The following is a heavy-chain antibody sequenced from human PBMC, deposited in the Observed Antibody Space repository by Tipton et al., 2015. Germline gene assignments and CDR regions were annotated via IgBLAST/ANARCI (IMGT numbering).Heavy chain of an antibody. V-gene: IGHV4-34*01. D-gene: IGHD5-24*01. J-gene: IGHJ6*02. CDR1: GGSFSYHY. CDR2: IYPTTST. CDR3: ARDLEHGMDV. Sequence: TLSLTCAVEGGSFSYHYWSWIRQPPGKALEWIGEIYPTTSTNYNPPLKSRVTISVDTSKNQFSLTLNSVAAADTAVYYCARDLEHGMDVWGQGTTVTVSS.